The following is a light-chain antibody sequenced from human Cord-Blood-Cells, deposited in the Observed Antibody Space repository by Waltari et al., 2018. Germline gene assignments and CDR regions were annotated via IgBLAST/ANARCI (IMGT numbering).Light chain of an antibody. V-gene: IGLV3-25*03. CDR3: QSADSSGTYRV. CDR1: ALPKQY. J-gene: IGLJ2*01. CDR2: KDS. Sequence: SYELTQPPSVSVSPGQTARITCTGTALPKQYSYWYQQKPGQAPVLVIYKDSEMPPGIPERFSGSSTGTTVTLTISGVQEEDEDDYYCQSADSSGTYRVFGGGTKLTVL.